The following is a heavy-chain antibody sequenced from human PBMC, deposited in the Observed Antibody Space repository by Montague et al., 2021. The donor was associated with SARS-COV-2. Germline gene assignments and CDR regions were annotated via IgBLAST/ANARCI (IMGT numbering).Heavy chain of an antibody. Sequence: SETLSLTCAVSGDSISTDNWWTCFRLPSGEGLVWVGETYHTGSTNYKPSPKSRVTTSVDKSWNHFFLRLSSATAAATAIYYCERKGSGTSGLAYWGQGTLVTVSS. CDR3: ERKGSGTSGLAY. V-gene: IGHV4-4*02. CDR2: TYHTGST. J-gene: IGHJ4*02. D-gene: IGHD1-26*01. CDR1: GDSISTDNW.